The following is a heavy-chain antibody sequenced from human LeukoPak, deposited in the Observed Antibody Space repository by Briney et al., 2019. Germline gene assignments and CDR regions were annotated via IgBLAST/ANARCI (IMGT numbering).Heavy chain of an antibody. J-gene: IGHJ4*02. CDR3: ARGGPTVGTDY. D-gene: IGHD1-26*01. Sequence: GGSLRLSCAASGFTFSSYWMYWLRQAPGKGLVWVSRINSDGSSTTYVDSVKGRFTVSRDNAKNSLYLQINSLRADDTAVYYCARGGPTVGTDYWGQGTLVTVSS. V-gene: IGHV3-74*01. CDR2: INSDGSST. CDR1: GFTFSSYW.